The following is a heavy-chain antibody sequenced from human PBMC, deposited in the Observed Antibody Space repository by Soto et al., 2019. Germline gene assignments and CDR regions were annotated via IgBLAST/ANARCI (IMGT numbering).Heavy chain of an antibody. Sequence: QLQLQESGPGLVKPSETLSLTCTVSGGSISSSSYYWGWIRQPPGKGLEWIGSIYYSGSTYYNPSPKSRVTISVDTSKNQCSLKLSSVTAADTAVYYCASNYDSSGYFQHWGRGTLVTVSS. CDR2: IYYSGST. CDR3: ASNYDSSGYFQH. CDR1: GGSISSSSYY. V-gene: IGHV4-39*01. D-gene: IGHD3-22*01. J-gene: IGHJ1*01.